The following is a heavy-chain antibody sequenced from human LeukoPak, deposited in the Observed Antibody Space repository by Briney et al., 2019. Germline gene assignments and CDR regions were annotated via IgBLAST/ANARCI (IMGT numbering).Heavy chain of an antibody. CDR1: GFTFSTFG. CDR2: IRYDGGNK. J-gene: IGHJ4*02. CDR3: VKRIVVADKFDY. Sequence: PGGSLRLSCVASGFTFSTFGMHCVRHAPGEGLECVAFIRYDGGNKYYADSVKGRFTISRDNSKNTLYLQMDSLRVEDTAVYYCVKRIVVADKFDYWGQGSLVTVSS. D-gene: IGHD6-19*01. V-gene: IGHV3-30*02.